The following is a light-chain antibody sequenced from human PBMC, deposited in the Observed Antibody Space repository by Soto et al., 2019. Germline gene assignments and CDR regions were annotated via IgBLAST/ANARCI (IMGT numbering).Light chain of an antibody. Sequence: IVMTQSQLSLPVTPGEPASISCRSNQSLLHSNGYNYLDWYLQKPGQSPQLLIYLGSNRASGVPDMFSGSGSGTDFTLKISLVEAADVGIYYCMEALHTPWTFGQGTKVYIE. CDR1: QSLLHSNGYNY. V-gene: IGKV2-28*01. J-gene: IGKJ1*01. CDR2: LGS. CDR3: MEALHTPWT.